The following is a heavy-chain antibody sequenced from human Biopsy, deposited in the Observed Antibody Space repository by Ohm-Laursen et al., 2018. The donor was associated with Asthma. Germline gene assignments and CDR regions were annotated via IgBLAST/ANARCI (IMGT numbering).Heavy chain of an antibody. CDR2: ISVYNGNT. D-gene: IGHD3-10*01. V-gene: IGHV1-18*01. Sequence: ASVKVSCKPSGYTFNSAGITWVRQAPGQGLEWMGWISVYNGNTKVAQKLQDRVTMITDTSTSTAYMELRSLRSVDTAVYFCARAVDYSHYYGIDVWGQGTTVTVS. J-gene: IGHJ6*02. CDR3: ARAVDYSHYYGIDV. CDR1: GYTFNSAG.